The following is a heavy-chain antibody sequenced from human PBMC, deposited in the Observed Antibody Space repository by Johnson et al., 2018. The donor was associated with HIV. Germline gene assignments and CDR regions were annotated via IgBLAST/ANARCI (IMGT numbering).Heavy chain of an antibody. CDR3: ARARDRSSSRDAFDI. CDR2: ISGSGGST. J-gene: IGHJ3*02. CDR1: GFTFSSYA. V-gene: IGHV3-23*04. D-gene: IGHD6-13*01. Sequence: VQLVESGGGLVQPGGSLRLSFAASGFTFSSYAMSWVRQAPGKGLEWVSAISGSGGSTYYADSVKGRFTISKDNSRNTLFLHMNSLRADDTAVYYWARARDRSSSRDAFDIWGQGTMVTVSS.